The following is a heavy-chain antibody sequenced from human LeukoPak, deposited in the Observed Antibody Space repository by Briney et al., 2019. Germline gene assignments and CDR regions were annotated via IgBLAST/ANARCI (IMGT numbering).Heavy chain of an antibody. D-gene: IGHD3-10*01. CDR3: AKEFWNSRSGSLQAFDI. Sequence: SSSSYYWGWIRQPPGKGLEWVSGISGSGGSTYYADSAKGRFTISRDNSKNTLYLQMNSLRAEDTAVYYCAKEFWNSRSGSLQAFDIWGQGTMVTVSA. V-gene: IGHV3-23*01. CDR1: SSSSYY. CDR2: ISGSGGST. J-gene: IGHJ3*02.